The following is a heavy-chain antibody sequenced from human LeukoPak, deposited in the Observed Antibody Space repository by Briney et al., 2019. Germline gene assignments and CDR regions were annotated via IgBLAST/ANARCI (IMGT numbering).Heavy chain of an antibody. V-gene: IGHV3-23*01. CDR3: AKIPVSYSSGWSNFDY. CDR1: GFTFSSYA. J-gene: IGHJ4*02. CDR2: ISASGGST. Sequence: GGSLRLSCAASGFTFSSYAMSWVRQAPVKGLEWVSGISASGGSTYYADSVKGRFTISGDNSKNTLYLQMNSLRAEDTAVYYCAKIPVSYSSGWSNFDYWGQGTLVTVSS. D-gene: IGHD6-19*01.